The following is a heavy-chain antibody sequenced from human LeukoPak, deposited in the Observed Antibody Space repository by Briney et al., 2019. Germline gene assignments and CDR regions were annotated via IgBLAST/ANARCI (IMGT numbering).Heavy chain of an antibody. CDR1: GGSISSGDYY. D-gene: IGHD4-17*01. J-gene: IGHJ4*02. Sequence: PSETLSLTCTVSGGSISSGDYYWSWIRQPPGKGLEWIGYIYYSGSTYYNPSLKSRVTISVDTSKSQFSLKLSSVTAADTAVYYCARRYGDYIGCDYWGQGTLVTVSS. V-gene: IGHV4-30-4*08. CDR3: ARRYGDYIGCDY. CDR2: IYYSGST.